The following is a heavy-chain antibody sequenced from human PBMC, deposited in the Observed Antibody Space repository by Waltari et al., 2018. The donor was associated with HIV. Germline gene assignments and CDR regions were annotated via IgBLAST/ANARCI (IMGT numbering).Heavy chain of an antibody. V-gene: IGHV1-24*01. J-gene: IGHJ5*02. D-gene: IGHD2-15*01. CDR3: TTEVLYCSGGTCYSRFDP. CDR2: FAPEQGKT. Sequence: QVPLVQSGAEVKKPGASVKVSCKVSGYTLSELSMHWVRQAPGKVLEWMGCFAPEQGKTIYAQNFQGRVTMTEDAAPDTAYMELSSLRSEDTAVYYCTTEVLYCSGGTCYSRFDPWGQGTLVTVSS. CDR1: GYTLSELS.